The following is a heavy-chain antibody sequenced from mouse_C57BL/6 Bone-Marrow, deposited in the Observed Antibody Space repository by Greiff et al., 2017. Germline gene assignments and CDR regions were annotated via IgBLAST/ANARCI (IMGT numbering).Heavy chain of an antibody. CDR2: ISSGGDYI. CDR3: TRGTGTLGYFDV. J-gene: IGHJ1*03. D-gene: IGHD4-1*01. CDR1: GFTFSSYA. Sequence: DVMLVESGEGLVKPGGSLKLSCAASGFTFSSYAMSWVRQTPEKRLEWVAYISSGGDYIYYADTVKGRFTISRDNARNTLYLQMSSLKSEDTAMYYCTRGTGTLGYFDVWGTGTTVTVSS. V-gene: IGHV5-9-1*02.